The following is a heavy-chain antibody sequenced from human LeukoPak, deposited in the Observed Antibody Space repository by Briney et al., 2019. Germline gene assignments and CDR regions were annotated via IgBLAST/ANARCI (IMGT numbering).Heavy chain of an antibody. Sequence: ASVKVSCKASGFTFTSSAVQWVRQARGQRLEWIGWTVVGSGNTNYAQKFQERVTITRDMSTSTAYMELSSLRSEDTAVYYCAARGRGSDYDFWSGWGYYYYMDVWGKGTTVTVSS. CDR2: TVVGSGNT. V-gene: IGHV1-58*01. CDR1: GFTFTSSA. J-gene: IGHJ6*03. D-gene: IGHD3-3*01. CDR3: AARGRGSDYDFWSGWGYYYYMDV.